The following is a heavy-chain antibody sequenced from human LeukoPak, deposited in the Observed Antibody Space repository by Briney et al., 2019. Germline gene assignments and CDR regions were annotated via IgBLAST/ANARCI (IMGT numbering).Heavy chain of an antibody. V-gene: IGHV3-30*02. J-gene: IGHJ4*02. CDR1: GFTFSSYG. CDR2: IRSDGSNK. Sequence: GGSLRLSCAASGFTFSSYGMHWVRQAPGKGLEWVAFIRSDGSNKYYADSVKGRFTISRDNSKNTLYLQMNSLRAEDTAVYYCAKDHSRITIFGVGPVDFDYWGQGTLVTVSS. CDR3: AKDHSRITIFGVGPVDFDY. D-gene: IGHD3-3*01.